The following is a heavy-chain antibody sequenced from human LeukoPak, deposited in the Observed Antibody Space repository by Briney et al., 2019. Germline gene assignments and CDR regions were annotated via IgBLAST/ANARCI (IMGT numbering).Heavy chain of an antibody. V-gene: IGHV3-30*02. Sequence: PGGSLRLSCAASGFTFSSYGMHWVRQAPGKGLEWVAFIRYDGSNKYHADSVKGRFTISRDNSKNTLYLQMNSLRAEDTAVYYCAKDRMIVVVIPLWDWGQGTLVTVSS. CDR2: IRYDGSNK. D-gene: IGHD3-22*01. J-gene: IGHJ4*02. CDR1: GFTFSSYG. CDR3: AKDRMIVVVIPLWD.